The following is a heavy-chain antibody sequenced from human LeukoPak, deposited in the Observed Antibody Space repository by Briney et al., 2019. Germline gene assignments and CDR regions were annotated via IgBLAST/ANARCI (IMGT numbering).Heavy chain of an antibody. V-gene: IGHV4-31*11. CDR2: IYYSGST. J-gene: IGHJ4*02. CDR3: ARYGDYEEFDY. Sequence: PSGTLSLTCGVSGGSISSGGYYWSCIRQHPGKGLEWIGYIYYSGSTYYNPSLKSRVTISVDTSKNQFSLKLSSVTAADTAVYYCARYGDYEEFDYWGQGTLVTVSS. D-gene: IGHD4-17*01. CDR1: GGSISSGGYY.